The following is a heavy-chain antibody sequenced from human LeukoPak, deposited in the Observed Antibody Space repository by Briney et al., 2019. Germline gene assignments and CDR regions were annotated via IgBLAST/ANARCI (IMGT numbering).Heavy chain of an antibody. CDR1: GGSFSGYY. CDR2: INHSGST. CDR3: ARVGTIYYDFWSGYSAVWFDP. J-gene: IGHJ5*02. D-gene: IGHD3-3*01. Sequence: SETLPLTCAVYGGSFSGYYWSWIRQPPGKGLEWIGEINHSGSTNYNPSLKSRVTISVDASKNQFSLKLSSVTAADTAVYYCARVGTIYYDFWSGYSAVWFDPWGQGTLVTVSS. V-gene: IGHV4-34*01.